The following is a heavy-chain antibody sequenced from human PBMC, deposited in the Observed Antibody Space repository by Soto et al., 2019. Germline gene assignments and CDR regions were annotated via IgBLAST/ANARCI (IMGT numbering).Heavy chain of an antibody. CDR1: GGSISSGGYS. D-gene: IGHD6-6*01. CDR3: ARSIFP. V-gene: IGHV4-30-2*01. J-gene: IGHJ5*02. CDR2: IYHSGST. Sequence: SETLSLTCAVSGGSISSGGYSWSWIRQPPGKGLECIGYIYHSGSTYYSPSLKSRVTISVDRSKNQFSLKLSSVTAADTAVYYCARSIFPWGQGTLVTVSS.